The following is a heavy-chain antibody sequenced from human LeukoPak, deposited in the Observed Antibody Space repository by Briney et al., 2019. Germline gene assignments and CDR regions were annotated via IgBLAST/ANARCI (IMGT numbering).Heavy chain of an antibody. V-gene: IGHV1-2*02. J-gene: IGHJ5*02. CDR3: ARGREYYYDSSVYYDR. CDR1: GYTFTGYY. D-gene: IGHD3-22*01. CDR2: INPNSGGT. Sequence: ASVKVSCKASGYTFTGYYMHWVRQAPGQGLEWMGWINPNSGGTNYAQKFQGRVTMTRDTSISTAYMELSRLRSDDTAVYYCARGREYYYDSSVYYDRWGQGTLVTVSS.